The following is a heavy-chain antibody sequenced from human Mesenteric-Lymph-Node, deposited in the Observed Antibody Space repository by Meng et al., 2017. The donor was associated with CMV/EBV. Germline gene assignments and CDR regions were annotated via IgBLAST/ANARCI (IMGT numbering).Heavy chain of an antibody. V-gene: IGHV1-69*06. CDR2: IIPIIYTT. J-gene: IGHJ4*02. CDR3: ARQWYSSSWYSPPGY. Sequence: SGGSLNNYAISWVRQAPGQGLEWMGGIIPIIYTTNYAQKFQDRVTITADKSTSTAYMELSSLRSEDTAVYYCARQWYSSSWYSPPGYWGQGTLVTVSS. D-gene: IGHD6-13*01. CDR1: GGSLNNYA.